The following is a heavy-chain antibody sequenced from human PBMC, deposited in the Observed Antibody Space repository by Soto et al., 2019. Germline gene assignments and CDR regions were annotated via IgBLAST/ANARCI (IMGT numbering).Heavy chain of an antibody. J-gene: IGHJ3*02. CDR3: AQSPRLTEAFDI. Sequence: XESLKSSWRGSGYSFTSYWISWVRQMPGKGLEWMGRIDPSDSYTNYSPSFQGHVTISADKSFTTAYLQWSSLKASDAAMYYCAQSPRLTEAFDIWGQGTMVTVSS. V-gene: IGHV5-10-1*01. CDR1: GYSFTSYW. CDR2: IDPSDSYT.